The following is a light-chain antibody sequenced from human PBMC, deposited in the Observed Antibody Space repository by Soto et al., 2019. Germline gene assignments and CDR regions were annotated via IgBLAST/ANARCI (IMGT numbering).Light chain of an antibody. Sequence: QSVLTQPPSASGTPGQRVTISCSGSSSNIGSNTVNWYQQIPGTAPKLLIYSNNQRPSGVPDRFSGSKSGTSASLAISGLQSEDEADYYCAAWDDSLNGWVFGGGTQVTVL. CDR2: SNN. J-gene: IGLJ3*02. V-gene: IGLV1-44*01. CDR3: AAWDDSLNGWV. CDR1: SSNIGSNT.